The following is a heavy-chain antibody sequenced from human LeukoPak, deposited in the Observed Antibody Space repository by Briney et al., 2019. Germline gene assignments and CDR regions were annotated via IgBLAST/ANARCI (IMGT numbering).Heavy chain of an antibody. CDR2: IHYNGAT. CDR3: ARLPLLPYSSGYYDY. J-gene: IGHJ4*02. D-gene: IGHD6-19*01. Sequence: SETLSLTCTVSGGSISNTAYYWGWIRQSPGKGLEWIGIIHYNGATYYNPSLRSRVLISADTPKNQFSLTLNSVAAADTAVYYCARLPLLPYSSGYYDYWGQGTLVTVSS. CDR1: GGSISNTAYY. V-gene: IGHV4-39*01.